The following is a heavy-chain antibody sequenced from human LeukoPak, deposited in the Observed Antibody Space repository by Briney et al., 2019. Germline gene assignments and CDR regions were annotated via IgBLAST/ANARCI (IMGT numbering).Heavy chain of an antibody. D-gene: IGHD2-15*01. CDR3: AKDMVAAV. Sequence: PGRSLRLSCAASGFTFDDYAMHWVRQAPGKGLECVSGISWNSGSIGYADSVKGRFTISRDNAKNSLYLQMNSLRAEDTALYYCAKDMVAAVWGQGTLVTVSS. V-gene: IGHV3-9*01. CDR1: GFTFDDYA. J-gene: IGHJ4*02. CDR2: ISWNSGSI.